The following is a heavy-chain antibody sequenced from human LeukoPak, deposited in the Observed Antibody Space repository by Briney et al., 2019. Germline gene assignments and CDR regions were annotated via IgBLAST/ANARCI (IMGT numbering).Heavy chain of an antibody. CDR3: AKDAAGPEY. J-gene: IGHJ4*02. CDR2: ISASGGDT. CDR1: GFTLSTHA. Sequence: GTSLRLSCVASGFTLSTHAMYWVRQAPGKGLEWVSGISASGGDTWYPDSVKGRFTISRDNSKNTLFLQMNSLRVEDTAIYYCAKDAAGPEYWGQGTRVTVSS. V-gene: IGHV3-23*01. D-gene: IGHD6-13*01.